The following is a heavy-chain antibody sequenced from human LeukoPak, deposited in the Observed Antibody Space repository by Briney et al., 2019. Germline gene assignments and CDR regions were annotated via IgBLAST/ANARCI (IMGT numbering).Heavy chain of an antibody. CDR1: GFTFSSYG. Sequence: PGGSLRLSCAASGFTFSSYGMHWVRQAPGKGLEWVAVIWYDGSNKYYADSVKGRFTISRDNSKNTLYLQMNSLRAEDTAVYYCARDLFAAYYDSSGYHPLDPWGQGTLVTVSS. V-gene: IGHV3-33*01. CDR3: ARDLFAAYYDSSGYHPLDP. J-gene: IGHJ5*02. CDR2: IWYDGSNK. D-gene: IGHD3-22*01.